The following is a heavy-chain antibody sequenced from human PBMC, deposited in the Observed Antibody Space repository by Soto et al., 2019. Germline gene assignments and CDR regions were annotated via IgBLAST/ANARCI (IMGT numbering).Heavy chain of an antibody. D-gene: IGHD1-1*01. V-gene: IGHV3-33*01. CDR2: IWSDGNNK. Sequence: QVQLVESGGGVFQPGESLRLSCAASGFMFSNHGMHWVRQSPGKGLEWVAVIWSDGNNKYYADSVKGRFTISRDNSKNTVYLQMNSLRAEDTAVYYCVRGDNWNDEASDYWGQGTLVTVSS. CDR3: VRGDNWNDEASDY. CDR1: GFMFSNHG. J-gene: IGHJ4*02.